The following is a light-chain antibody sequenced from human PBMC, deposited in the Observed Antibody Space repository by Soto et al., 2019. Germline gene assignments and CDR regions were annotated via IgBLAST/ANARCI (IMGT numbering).Light chain of an antibody. J-gene: IGKJ4*01. CDR3: LQDYSYPLT. CDR2: AAA. CDR1: HGIRND. Sequence: IQMTHSPPSLSASLGEMVTITFRAIHGIRNDLGWYQQKPGKAPKLLIYAAATLQIGVPSRFSGSGSGTDFTLTISSLQPEDSATYYCLQDYSYPLTFGGGTKVDIK. V-gene: IGKV1-6*01.